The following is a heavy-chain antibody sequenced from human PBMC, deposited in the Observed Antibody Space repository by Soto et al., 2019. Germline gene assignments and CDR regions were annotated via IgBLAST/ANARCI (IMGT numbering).Heavy chain of an antibody. V-gene: IGHV4-34*01. CDR3: ARSGGSYYPFDY. Sequence: SETLSLTCDVYGGSFRGYYWNWIRQSPGKGLEWIGEINHSGRTNYNPSLRSRVTISLDTSNNHFSLKLTSVTAADTAVYFCARSGGSYYPFDYWGQGTLVNVSS. D-gene: IGHD3-22*01. CDR1: GGSFRGYY. J-gene: IGHJ4*02. CDR2: INHSGRT.